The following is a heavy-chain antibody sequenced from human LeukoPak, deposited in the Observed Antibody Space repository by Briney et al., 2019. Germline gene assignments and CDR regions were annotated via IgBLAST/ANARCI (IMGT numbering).Heavy chain of an antibody. D-gene: IGHD6-19*01. Sequence: SETLSPTCAVYGGSFSGYYWSWIRQPPGKGLEWIGEINHSGSTNYNPSLKSRVTISVDTSKNQFSLKLSSVTAADTAVYYCARAPGYSSGWYSRGLNWFDPWGQGTLVTVSS. CDR1: GGSFSGYY. CDR2: INHSGST. CDR3: ARAPGYSSGWYSRGLNWFDP. V-gene: IGHV4-34*01. J-gene: IGHJ5*02.